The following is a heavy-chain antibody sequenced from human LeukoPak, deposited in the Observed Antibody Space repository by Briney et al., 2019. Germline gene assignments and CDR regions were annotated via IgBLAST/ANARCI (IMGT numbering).Heavy chain of an antibody. J-gene: IGHJ4*02. CDR1: GYSISSGYY. CDR3: ASGVRGANFDY. Sequence: SETLSLTCTVSGYSISSGYYWGWIRQPLGKGLEWIGNIYHSGSTYYNPSLKSRVTISVDTSKNQFSLKLSSVTAADTAVYYCASGVRGANFDYWGQGTLVTVSS. D-gene: IGHD3-10*01. CDR2: IYHSGST. V-gene: IGHV4-38-2*02.